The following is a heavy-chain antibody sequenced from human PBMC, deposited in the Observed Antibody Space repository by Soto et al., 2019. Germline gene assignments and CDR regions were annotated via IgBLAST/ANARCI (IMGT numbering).Heavy chain of an antibody. CDR1: GGSISSSSYY. D-gene: IGHD3-9*01. CDR3: ARQTVSYYILTGYLGPLGY. CDR2: IYYSGST. J-gene: IGHJ4*02. V-gene: IGHV4-39*01. Sequence: QLQLQESGPGLVKPSETLSLTCTVSGGSISSSSYYWGWIRQPPGKGLEWIGSIYYSGSTYYNPSLNSRVTISVDTSKNQFSLKLSSVTAADTAVYYCARQTVSYYILTGYLGPLGYWDQGTLVTVSS.